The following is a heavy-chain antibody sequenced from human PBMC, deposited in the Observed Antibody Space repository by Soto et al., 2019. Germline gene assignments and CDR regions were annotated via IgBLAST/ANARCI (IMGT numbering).Heavy chain of an antibody. CDR1: GGSIRSYD. D-gene: IGHD6-6*01. CDR2: IYYSGST. V-gene: IGHV4-59*01. CDR3: ARGGYSSSRHDDAFDI. Sequence: SETLYLTCTVSGGSIRSYDWGWIRQPPGKGLEWIGYIYYSGSTNYNPSLKSRVTISVDTSKNQFSLKLSSVTAADTAVYYCARGGYSSSRHDDAFDIWGQGTMVTVSS. J-gene: IGHJ3*02.